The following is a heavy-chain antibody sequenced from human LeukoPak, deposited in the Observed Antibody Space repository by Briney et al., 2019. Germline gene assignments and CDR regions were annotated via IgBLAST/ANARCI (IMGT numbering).Heavy chain of an antibody. D-gene: IGHD2-21*02. J-gene: IGHJ4*02. Sequence: GGSLRLSCAASGFTFSSYEMNWVRQAPGKGLEWVSCISSSGSTIYYADSVKGRFTISRDNAKNSLYLQMNSLRAEDTAVYYCAREQTPRLYCGGDCYSIDYWGQGTLVTVSS. CDR3: AREQTPRLYCGGDCYSIDY. CDR2: ISSSGSTI. V-gene: IGHV3-48*03. CDR1: GFTFSSYE.